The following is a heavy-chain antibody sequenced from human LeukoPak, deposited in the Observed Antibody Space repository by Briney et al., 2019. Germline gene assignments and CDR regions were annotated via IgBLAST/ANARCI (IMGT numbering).Heavy chain of an antibody. CDR1: GGSISSYY. CDR2: IYYSGST. Sequence: PSETLSLTCTVSGGSISSYYWSWIRQLPGKGLEWIGYIYYSGSTYYNPSLKSRVTISVDTSKNQFSLKLSSVTAADTAVYYCFTVVTPLFDYWGQGTLVTVSS. J-gene: IGHJ4*02. V-gene: IGHV4-59*04. D-gene: IGHD4-23*01. CDR3: FTVVTPLFDY.